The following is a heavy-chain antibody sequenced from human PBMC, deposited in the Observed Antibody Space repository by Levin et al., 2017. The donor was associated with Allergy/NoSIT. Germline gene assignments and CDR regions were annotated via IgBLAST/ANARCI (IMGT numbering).Heavy chain of an antibody. J-gene: IGHJ4*02. CDR2: ISSSGTFI. CDR3: ERDYGSGREFDY. V-gene: IGHV3-11*01. D-gene: IGHD3-10*01. Sequence: AGGSLRLSCAASGFIFSDYYMSWIRQAPGKGLEWVSYISSSGTFIYYTDSLKGRFTISRDNAKNSLYLQMNSLRAEDTAVYYCERDYGSGREFDYWGQGTLVTVSS. CDR1: GFIFSDYY.